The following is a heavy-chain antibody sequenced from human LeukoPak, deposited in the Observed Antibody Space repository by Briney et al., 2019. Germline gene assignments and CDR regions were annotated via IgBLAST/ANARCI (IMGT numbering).Heavy chain of an antibody. CDR2: INPNSGGT. V-gene: IGHV1-2*02. CDR3: ARVWEQWLVTYDY. CDR1: GYTFTGYY. D-gene: IGHD6-19*01. J-gene: IGHJ4*02. Sequence: ASVKVSCKASGYTFTGYYMHWVRQAPGQGLEWMGWINPNSGGTNYAQKFQGRVTMTRDTSISTAYMELSGLRSDDTAVYYCARVWEQWLVTYDYWGQGTLVTVSS.